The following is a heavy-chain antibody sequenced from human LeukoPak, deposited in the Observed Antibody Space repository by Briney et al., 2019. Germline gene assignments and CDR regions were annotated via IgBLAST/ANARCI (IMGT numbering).Heavy chain of an antibody. J-gene: IGHJ4*02. Sequence: GGSLRLSCAASGFTFSSYWMSWVHQAPGKGLEWVANIKQDGSEKYYVDSVKGRFTISRDNAKNSLYLQMSSLRAENTAVYYCARVAAYGPGPFDYWGQGTLVTVSS. D-gene: IGHD4-17*01. CDR3: ARVAAYGPGPFDY. CDR2: IKQDGSEK. CDR1: GFTFSSYW. V-gene: IGHV3-7*01.